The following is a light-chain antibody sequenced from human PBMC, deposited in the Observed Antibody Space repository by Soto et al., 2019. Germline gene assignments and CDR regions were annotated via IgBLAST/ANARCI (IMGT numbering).Light chain of an antibody. V-gene: IGKV3-20*01. CDR1: QSVSSSY. J-gene: IGKJ1*01. CDR2: GAS. Sequence: IVFAPSPGTLSFAPGGRAPLSFRASQSVSSSYLAWYQQKPGQAPRLLIYGASSRATGIPARFSGSGSGTEFTLTISSLQSEDFAVYFCQQYNIWPQTFGQGTKVDIK. CDR3: QQYNIWPQT.